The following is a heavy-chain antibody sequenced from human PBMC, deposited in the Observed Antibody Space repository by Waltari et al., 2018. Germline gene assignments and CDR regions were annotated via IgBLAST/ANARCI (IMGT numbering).Heavy chain of an antibody. CDR2: ITWDSDNI. D-gene: IGHD4-17*01. CDR3: ARDTGEYRVLDY. CDR1: GFTFDDYA. V-gene: IGHV3-9*01. Sequence: EVQLVESGGGLVQPGESLTLSCAASGFTFDDYAMHWVRQRPGKGLEWVSGITWDSDNIDYADSVRGRFSISRDNAQGILFLTMNSLKPEDTALYFCARDTGEYRVLDYWGQGTLVTVSS. J-gene: IGHJ4*02.